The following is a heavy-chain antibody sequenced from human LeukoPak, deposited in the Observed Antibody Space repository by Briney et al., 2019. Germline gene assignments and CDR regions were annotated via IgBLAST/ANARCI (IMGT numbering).Heavy chain of an antibody. V-gene: IGHV3-23*01. D-gene: IGHD6-19*01. J-gene: IGHJ1*01. Sequence: PGGSLRLSCAASGFTFSSYAMSWVRQAPGKGLEWVSAISGSGGSTYYADSVKGRFTISRDNSKNTLYLQMNSLRAEDTAVYYCAKEAGWGAVAGPAEYFQHWGQGTLVTVSS. CDR2: ISGSGGST. CDR1: GFTFSSYA. CDR3: AKEAGWGAVAGPAEYFQH.